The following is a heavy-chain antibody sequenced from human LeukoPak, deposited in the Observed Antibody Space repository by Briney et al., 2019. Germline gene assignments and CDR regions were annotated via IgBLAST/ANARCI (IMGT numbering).Heavy chain of an antibody. CDR1: GGSISSSSYY. D-gene: IGHD5-18*01. CDR3: ARDSHTWIQLWLGRYFDY. J-gene: IGHJ4*02. Sequence: SETLSLTCTVSGGSISSSSYYWGWIRQPPGKGLEWIGSIYYSGSTYYNQSLKSRVTISVDTSKNQFSLKLSSVTAADTAVYYCARDSHTWIQLWLGRYFDYWGQGTLVTVSS. V-gene: IGHV4-39*07. CDR2: IYYSGST.